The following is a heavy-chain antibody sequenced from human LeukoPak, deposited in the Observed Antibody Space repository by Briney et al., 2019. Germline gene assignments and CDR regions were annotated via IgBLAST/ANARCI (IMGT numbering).Heavy chain of an antibody. CDR2: IYPGDSDT. CDR3: ASCRGAAGYAFDI. Sequence: GESLKISCTGSGYSFTSYWIGWVRQMPGKGLEWMGIIYPGDSDTRYSPSFQGQITISADKSISTAYLQWSSLKASDTAMYYCASCRGAAGYAFDIWGQETMVTVSS. J-gene: IGHJ3*02. D-gene: IGHD6-13*01. V-gene: IGHV5-51*01. CDR1: GYSFTSYW.